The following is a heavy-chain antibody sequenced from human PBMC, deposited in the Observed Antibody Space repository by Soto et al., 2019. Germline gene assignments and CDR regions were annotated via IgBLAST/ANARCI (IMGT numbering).Heavy chain of an antibody. D-gene: IGHD5-18*01. Sequence: PGGSLRLSCAGSGFTFSSYAMSWVRQAPGKGLEWVSAISGSGGSTYYADSVKGRFTISRDNSKNTLYLQMNSLRAEDTAVYYCAKDQYLMTAMVLNDYWGQGTLVTVSS. J-gene: IGHJ4*02. CDR1: GFTFSSYA. CDR3: AKDQYLMTAMVLNDY. V-gene: IGHV3-23*01. CDR2: ISGSGGST.